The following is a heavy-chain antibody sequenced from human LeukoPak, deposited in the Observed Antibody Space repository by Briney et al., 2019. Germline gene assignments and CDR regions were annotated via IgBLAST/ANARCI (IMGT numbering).Heavy chain of an antibody. CDR1: GDSVSSNSVT. V-gene: IGHV6-1*01. CDR3: ARRLTQYDCFDP. Sequence: SQTLSLTCAISGDSVSSNSVTWNWIRQSPTRGLEWLGRTYYRSTWYNDYAVSVRGRITVNPDTSKNQFSLHLNSVTPEDTAVYYCARRLTQYDCFDPWGQGILVTVSS. J-gene: IGHJ5*02. CDR2: TYYRSTWYN. D-gene: IGHD2-2*01.